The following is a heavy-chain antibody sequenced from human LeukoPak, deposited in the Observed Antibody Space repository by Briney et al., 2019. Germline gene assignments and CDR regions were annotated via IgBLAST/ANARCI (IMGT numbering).Heavy chain of an antibody. J-gene: IGHJ4*02. CDR2: IYYSGST. CDR1: GGSISSYY. CDR3: ARFCRGGSCYSGNFDY. Sequence: SETLSLTCTVSGGSISSYYWSWIRQPPGKGLEWIGYIYYSGSTNYNPSLKSRVTISVDTSKNQFSLKLSSVTAADTAVYYCARFCRGGSCYSGNFDYWGQGTLVTVSS. V-gene: IGHV4-59*01. D-gene: IGHD2-15*01.